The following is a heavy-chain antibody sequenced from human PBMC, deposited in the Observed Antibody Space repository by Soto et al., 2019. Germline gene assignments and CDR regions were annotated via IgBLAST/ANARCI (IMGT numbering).Heavy chain of an antibody. CDR2: IYSGGST. J-gene: IGHJ4*02. D-gene: IGHD3-22*01. CDR3: ARVDYDRSGYNFDY. CDR1: GFTVSSNY. Sequence: GGSLRLSCVASGFTVSSNYMSWVRQAPGKGLEWVSVIYSGGSTYYADSVKGRFTISRHNSKNTLYLQMNSLRAEATAVYYCARVDYDRSGYNFDYWGQGTLVTVSS. V-gene: IGHV3-66*01.